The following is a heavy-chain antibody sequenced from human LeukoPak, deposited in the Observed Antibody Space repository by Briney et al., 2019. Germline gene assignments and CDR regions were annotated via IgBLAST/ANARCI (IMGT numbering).Heavy chain of an antibody. CDR2: IKQDGSEK. D-gene: IGHD1-20*01. CDR3: ARYYNWNSLDY. J-gene: IGHJ4*02. Sequence: PGGSLRLSCAASGFTFSNAWMSWVRQAPGKGLEWVANIKQDGSEKYYVDSVKGRFTISRDNAKNSLYLQMNSLRAEDTAVYYCARYYNWNSLDYWGQGTLVTVSS. CDR1: GFTFSNAW. V-gene: IGHV3-7*05.